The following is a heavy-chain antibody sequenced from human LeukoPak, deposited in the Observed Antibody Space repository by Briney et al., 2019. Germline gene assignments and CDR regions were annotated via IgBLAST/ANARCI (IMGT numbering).Heavy chain of an antibody. Sequence: ASVKVSCKASGYTFTSYDINWVRQAPGQGLEWMGWMNPNSGNTDYAQKFQGRVTMTRNTSISTAYMQLSSLRSEHTAVYHCATVYSYGTYYYYYMDVWGKGTTVTVSS. CDR1: GYTFTSYD. V-gene: IGHV1-8*01. J-gene: IGHJ6*03. CDR3: ATVYSYGTYYYYYMDV. D-gene: IGHD5-18*01. CDR2: MNPNSGNT.